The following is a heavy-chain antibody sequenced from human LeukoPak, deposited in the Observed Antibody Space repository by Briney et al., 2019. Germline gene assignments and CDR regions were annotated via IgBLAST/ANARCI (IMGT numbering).Heavy chain of an antibody. Sequence: SETLSLTCTVSGGSISSSSYYWGWIRQPPGKGLEWIGSIYYSGSTYYNPSLKSRVTISVDTSKNQFSLKLSSVTAADTAVYYCARDFTPDPYYGSGSYSLGDYWGQGTLVTVSS. D-gene: IGHD3-10*01. V-gene: IGHV4-39*02. CDR3: ARDFTPDPYYGSGSYSLGDY. CDR2: IYYSGST. J-gene: IGHJ4*02. CDR1: GGSISSSSYY.